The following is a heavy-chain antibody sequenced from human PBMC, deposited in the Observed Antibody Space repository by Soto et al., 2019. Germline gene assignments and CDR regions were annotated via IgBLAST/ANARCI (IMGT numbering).Heavy chain of an antibody. V-gene: IGHV3-48*01. Sequence: GGSLRLSCAASGFAFSTYSMNWVRQAPGKGLEWVSYISSSSSTIYYADSVKGRFTISRDNAKNSLYLQMNSLRAEDTAVYYCARWTGTFYFDAWGQGTRVTVSS. CDR1: GFAFSTYS. CDR2: ISSSSSTI. D-gene: IGHD3-9*01. CDR3: ARWTGTFYFDA. J-gene: IGHJ4*02.